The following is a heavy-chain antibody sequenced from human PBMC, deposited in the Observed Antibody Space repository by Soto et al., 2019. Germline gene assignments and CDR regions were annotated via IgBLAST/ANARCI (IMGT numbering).Heavy chain of an antibody. Sequence: QVPLQESGPGLVKPSQTLSLTCTVSGGSISSGGYYWSWIRQHPGKGLEWIGYLYYSGSTYYNPPLTCRFTISVATPKSQLALKLSSVTPAHTAVYYCARVCGGDCPLGMDVWAQGTTVTFSS. V-gene: IGHV4-31*03. CDR2: LYYSGST. CDR3: ARVCGGDCPLGMDV. CDR1: GGSISSGGYY. D-gene: IGHD2-21*02. J-gene: IGHJ6*02.